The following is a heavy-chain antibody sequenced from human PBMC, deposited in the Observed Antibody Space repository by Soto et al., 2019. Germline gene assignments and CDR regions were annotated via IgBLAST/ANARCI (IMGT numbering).Heavy chain of an antibody. CDR1: YGTIRNRSYP. CDR3: AAGGGLPRYY. J-gene: IGHJ4*02. D-gene: IGHD5-12*01. V-gene: IGHV4-30-2*01. Sequence: LSYTVVYGTIRNRSYPRSSIRQPPGKGLEWIGYIYHSGSTYYNPSLKSRVTISVDRSKNQFSLKLSSVTAADTAVYYCAAGGGLPRYYWGQGTLVTVSS. CDR2: IYHSGST.